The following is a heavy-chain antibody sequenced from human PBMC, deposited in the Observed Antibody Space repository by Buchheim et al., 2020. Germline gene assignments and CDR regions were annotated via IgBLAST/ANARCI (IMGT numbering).Heavy chain of an antibody. J-gene: IGHJ4*02. CDR2: IYYSGNT. V-gene: IGHV4-59*08. CDR1: GGSISSYY. CDR3: ARWGGGAACDY. D-gene: IGHD3-16*01. Sequence: QVQLQESGPGLVKPSETLSLTCTVSGGSISSYYWSWIRQSPGKGLEWIGYIYYSGNTNYNPSLKSRVTISIDTSKNQFSLKLRSVTAADTAVYYCARWGGGAACDYWGQGTL.